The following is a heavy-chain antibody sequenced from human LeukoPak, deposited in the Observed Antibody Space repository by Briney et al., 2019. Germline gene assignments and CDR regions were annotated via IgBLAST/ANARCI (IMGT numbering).Heavy chain of an antibody. J-gene: IGHJ5*02. CDR1: GGSISSSSYY. Sequence: SETLSLTCIVSGGSISSSSYYWGWIRQPPGKGLEWIGSIYYSGSTYYNPSLKSRVTISVDTSKNQFSLKLTSVTAADTAVYYCARPVPSRLGWFDPWGQGTLVTVSS. CDR3: ARPVPSRLGWFDP. V-gene: IGHV4-39*01. D-gene: IGHD1-1*01. CDR2: IYYSGST.